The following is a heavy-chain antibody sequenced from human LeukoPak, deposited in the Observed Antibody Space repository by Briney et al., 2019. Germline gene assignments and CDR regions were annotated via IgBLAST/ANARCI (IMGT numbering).Heavy chain of an antibody. V-gene: IGHV4-59*08. D-gene: IGHD2-21*01. CDR3: ARLDCLSDECYNY. Sequence: SETLSLTCIVSGNSIPSDFWSWIRPSPGKGLEWIGYINYSGRSEYDTSLKSRVTISVDRSRKRVSLKMRSVTAADTAVYYCARLDCLSDECYNYWAVGALVTVSS. CDR1: GNSIPSDF. CDR2: INYSGRS. J-gene: IGHJ4*02.